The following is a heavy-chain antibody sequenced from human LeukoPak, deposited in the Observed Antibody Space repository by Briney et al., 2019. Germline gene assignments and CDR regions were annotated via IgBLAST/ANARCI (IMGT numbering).Heavy chain of an antibody. CDR2: IYTSGST. CDR3: ARTYYYDSSGYDYVAFDI. J-gene: IGHJ3*02. D-gene: IGHD3-22*01. Sequence: SETLSLTCTVSGCSISSHYWNWIRQPPGKGLEWIGYIYTSGSTNYNPSLKSRVTISVDTSKNQFSLKLSSVTAADTAVHYCARTYYYDSSGYDYVAFDIWGQGTMVTVSS. CDR1: GCSISSHY. V-gene: IGHV4-4*09.